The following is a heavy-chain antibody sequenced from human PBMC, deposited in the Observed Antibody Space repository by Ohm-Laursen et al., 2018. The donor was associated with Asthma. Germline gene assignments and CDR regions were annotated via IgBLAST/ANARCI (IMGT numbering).Heavy chain of an antibody. CDR2: IWYDGSNK. D-gene: IGHD1-26*01. CDR1: GFTFSDYG. CDR3: ARSYSGTLSPRHCFDF. V-gene: IGHV3-33*08. J-gene: IGHJ4*02. Sequence: SLRLSCAASGFTFSDYGMHWVRQAPGKGLEWVAVIWYDGSNKYYADSVKGRFTISRDNSKNTLYLQMNSLRAEDTAVYYCARSYSGTLSPRHCFDFWGQGTLVTVSS.